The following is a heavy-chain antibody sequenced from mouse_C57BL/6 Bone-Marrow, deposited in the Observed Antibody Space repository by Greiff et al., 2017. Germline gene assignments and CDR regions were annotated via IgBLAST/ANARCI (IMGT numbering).Heavy chain of an antibody. Sequence: QVQLQQSGAELAKPGASVKLSCKASGYTFTSYWMHWVKQRPGQGLEWIGYINPSSGYTTYNQKFKDKATLTADKSSSTAYMQLSSLTYEDSAVYYWEGQNWDWYFDVWGTGTTVTVAS. CDR1: GYTFTSYW. V-gene: IGHV1-7*01. J-gene: IGHJ1*03. CDR2: INPSSGYT. CDR3: EGQNWDWYFDV. D-gene: IGHD4-1*01.